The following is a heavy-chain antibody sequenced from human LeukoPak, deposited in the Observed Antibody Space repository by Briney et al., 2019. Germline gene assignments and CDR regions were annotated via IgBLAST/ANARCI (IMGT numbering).Heavy chain of an antibody. D-gene: IGHD3-10*01. V-gene: IGHV5-51*01. CDR1: GYTFTDYW. J-gene: IGHJ4*02. CDR3: ARRGDYYGLGSYDFDY. CDR2: IYSGDSDT. Sequence: RGESLKISGKGSGYTFTDYWIGWVRQMPGKGLEWMGIIYSGDSDTKYSPSFQGQVTMSADKYISTAYLQWSSLTASDTAIYYCARRGDYYGLGSYDFDYWGQGTLVTVSS.